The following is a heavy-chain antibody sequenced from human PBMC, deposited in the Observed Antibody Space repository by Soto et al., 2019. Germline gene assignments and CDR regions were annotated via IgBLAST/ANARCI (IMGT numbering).Heavy chain of an antibody. CDR1: GCTFTSYG. CDR3: ASSNIAAAPYGMDV. J-gene: IGHJ6*02. D-gene: IGHD6-13*01. Sequence: ASVKVSCKASGCTFTSYGISWVRQAPGQGLEWMGWISAYNGNTNYAQKLQGRVTMTTDTSTSTAYMELSSLRSEDTAVYYCASSNIAAAPYGMDVWGQGTTVTVSS. CDR2: ISAYNGNT. V-gene: IGHV1-18*01.